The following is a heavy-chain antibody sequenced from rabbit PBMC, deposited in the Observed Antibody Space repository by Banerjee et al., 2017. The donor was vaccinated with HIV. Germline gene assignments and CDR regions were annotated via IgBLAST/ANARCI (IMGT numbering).Heavy chain of an antibody. CDR2: IYAGDDAT. CDR3: ARGGYSYGDYGYGL. V-gene: IGHV1S40*01. D-gene: IGHD6-1*01. Sequence: QSLEESGGDLVKPGASLTLTCTASGFSLSSSYYMWWVRQAPGKGLEWIALIYAGDDATAYATWAKGRFTISKTSSTTVTLQMTSLTAADTATYFCARGGYSYGDYGYGLWGPGTLVTVS. CDR1: GFSLSSSYY. J-gene: IGHJ4*01.